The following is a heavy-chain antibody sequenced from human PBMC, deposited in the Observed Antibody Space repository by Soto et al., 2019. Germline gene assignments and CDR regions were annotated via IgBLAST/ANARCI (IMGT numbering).Heavy chain of an antibody. Sequence: ASVKVSCKASGGTFSSYAISWVRQAPGQGLEWMGGIIPIFGTANYAQKFQGRVTITADESTSTAYMELSSLRSEDTAVYYCAREVSKGAHYYYGMDVWGQGTTVTVSS. CDR1: GGTFSSYA. D-gene: IGHD3-16*02. CDR3: AREVSKGAHYYYGMDV. CDR2: IIPIFGTA. J-gene: IGHJ6*02. V-gene: IGHV1-69*13.